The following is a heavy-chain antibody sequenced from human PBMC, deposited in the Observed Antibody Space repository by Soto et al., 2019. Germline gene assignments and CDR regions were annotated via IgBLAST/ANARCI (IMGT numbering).Heavy chain of an antibody. CDR2: IWYDGSNK. CDR3: AREFDLGELSLFFQH. J-gene: IGHJ1*01. D-gene: IGHD3-16*02. Sequence: GGSLRLSCAASGFTFSSYGMHWVRQAPGKGLEWVAVIWYDGSNKYYADSVKGRFTISRDNSKNTLYLQMNSLRAEDTAVYYCAREFDLGELSLFFQHWGQGTLVTVSS. V-gene: IGHV3-33*01. CDR1: GFTFSSYG.